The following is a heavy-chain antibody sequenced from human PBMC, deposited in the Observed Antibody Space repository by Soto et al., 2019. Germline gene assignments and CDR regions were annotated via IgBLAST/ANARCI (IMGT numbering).Heavy chain of an antibody. V-gene: IGHV4-59*01. CDR2: VAYNGTT. J-gene: IGHJ4*02. D-gene: IGHD4-17*01. CDR1: SGSINFYY. CDR3: AREVLDTTVDYYFDY. Sequence: SETLSLTCTVSSGSINFYYWTWIRQSPGKGLEWIGYVAYNGTTTYNPSLKSRVTISLDTSKSRFSLRLTSATAADTATYYCAREVLDTTVDYYFDYWGQGGMVTVSS.